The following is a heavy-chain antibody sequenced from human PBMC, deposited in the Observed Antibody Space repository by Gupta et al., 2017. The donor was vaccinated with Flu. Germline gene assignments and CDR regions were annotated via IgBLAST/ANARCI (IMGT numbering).Heavy chain of an antibody. V-gene: IGHV1-69*01. J-gene: IGHJ6*02. Sequence: QVHLVQSGAEVKKPGSSVKVCCKASGGTFNSSAISWVRQAPGQGLEWMGPIIPMCGTANKAQKFQVRVTLTADESTGTAYMELSSLRSEDTAVYYCARVFHCRSASCYYYGMDVWGQGTTVTVSS. CDR1: GGTFNSSA. CDR2: IIPMCGTA. D-gene: IGHD2-2*01. CDR3: ARVFHCRSASCYYYGMDV.